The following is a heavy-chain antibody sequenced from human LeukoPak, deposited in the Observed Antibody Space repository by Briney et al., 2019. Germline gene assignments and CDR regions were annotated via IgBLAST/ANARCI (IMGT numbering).Heavy chain of an antibody. D-gene: IGHD4-17*01. Sequence: GESLKISCKASGYTFNNNYIAWVRQMSGKGLEWMGIIYPGDSDTRYSPSFQGHVTISADESISTAYLQWCSVTATDSAMYYCVRGNQKYGDYVRDWGQGTLVTISS. CDR3: VRGNQKYGDYVRD. V-gene: IGHV5-51*01. J-gene: IGHJ4*02. CDR1: GYTFNNNY. CDR2: IYPGDSDT.